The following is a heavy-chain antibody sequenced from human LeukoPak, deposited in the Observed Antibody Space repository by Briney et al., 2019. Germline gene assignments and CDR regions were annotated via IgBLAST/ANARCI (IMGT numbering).Heavy chain of an antibody. J-gene: IGHJ4*02. CDR1: GFTFSSYA. V-gene: IGHV3-23*01. CDR2: ISGSGGST. D-gene: IGHD6-19*01. Sequence: GGSLRLSCAASGFTFSSYAMSWVRQAPGKGLEWVSAISGSGGSTYYADSVKGRFTISRDNSNNTLYLQMNSLRAEDTAVYYCATPAGYSSGWYGFRYYFDYWGQGTLVTVSS. CDR3: ATPAGYSSGWYGFRYYFDY.